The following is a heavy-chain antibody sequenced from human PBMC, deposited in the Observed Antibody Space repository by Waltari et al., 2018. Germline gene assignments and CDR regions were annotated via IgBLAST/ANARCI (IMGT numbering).Heavy chain of an antibody. CDR3: AREFDSSSWYVASYYYYGMDV. CDR1: GGSISSGSYY. D-gene: IGHD6-13*01. V-gene: IGHV4-61*02. Sequence: GGSISSGSYYWSWIRQPAGKGLEWIGRIYTSGSTNYNPSLKSRVTISVDTSKNQFSLKLSSVTAADTAVYYCAREFDSSSWYVASYYYYGMDVWGQGTTVTVSS. CDR2: IYTSGST. J-gene: IGHJ6*02.